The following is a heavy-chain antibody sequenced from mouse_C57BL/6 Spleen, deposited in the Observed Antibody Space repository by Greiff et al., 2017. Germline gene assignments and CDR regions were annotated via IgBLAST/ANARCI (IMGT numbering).Heavy chain of an antibody. Sequence: VQLQQSGPELVKPGASVKISCKASGFTFTDYYINWVKQRPGQGLEWIGWIFPGSGSTYYNEKFKGKATLTVDTASSTAYMLLSSLTAEDSAVYFCARGGSNPYYYAMDYWGQGTSVTVSS. D-gene: IGHD1-1*01. J-gene: IGHJ4*01. CDR2: IFPGSGST. CDR1: GFTFTDYY. V-gene: IGHV1-75*01. CDR3: ARGGSNPYYYAMDY.